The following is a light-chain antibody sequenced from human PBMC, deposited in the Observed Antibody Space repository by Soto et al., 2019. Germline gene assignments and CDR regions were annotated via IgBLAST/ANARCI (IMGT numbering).Light chain of an antibody. CDR3: QQYKAYPHT. J-gene: IGKJ2*01. Sequence: DIQMTQSPSALSASIGDRVTITCRASQGINNYLAWFQQQPGKAPKSLISAASTLQSGVPSRFSGWGSGTDFTLIISSLQPEDFATYYCQQYKAYPHTFGQGTKLEI. V-gene: IGKV1-16*01. CDR1: QGINNY. CDR2: AAS.